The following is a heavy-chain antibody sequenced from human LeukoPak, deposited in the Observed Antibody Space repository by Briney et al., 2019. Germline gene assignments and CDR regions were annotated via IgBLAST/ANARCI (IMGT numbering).Heavy chain of an antibody. CDR2: ISSTGGTT. CDR1: GITFSSYG. Sequence: GGTLRLSCAASGITFSSYGMSWVRQAPGKGLEWVSSISSTGGTTYYADSVKGRFTISRDNSKNTLYLQMNSLRPEDTAVYYCTRAGGLVRGVHYYYYMDVWGKGTTVTISS. CDR3: TRAGGLVRGVHYYYYMDV. J-gene: IGHJ6*03. V-gene: IGHV3-23*01. D-gene: IGHD3-10*01.